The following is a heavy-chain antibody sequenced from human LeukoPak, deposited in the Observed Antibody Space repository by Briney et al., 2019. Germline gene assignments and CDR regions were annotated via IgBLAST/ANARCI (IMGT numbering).Heavy chain of an antibody. CDR3: ARPSIGRVGSSSWYSGFDY. CDR1: GGSFSGYY. CDR2: INHSGST. D-gene: IGHD6-13*01. Sequence: SETLSLTCAVYGGSFSGYYRSWIRQPPGKGLEWIGEINHSGSTNYNPSLKSRVTISVDTSKNQFSLKLSSVTAADTAVYYCARPSIGRVGSSSWYSGFDYWGQGTLVTVSS. V-gene: IGHV4-34*01. J-gene: IGHJ4*02.